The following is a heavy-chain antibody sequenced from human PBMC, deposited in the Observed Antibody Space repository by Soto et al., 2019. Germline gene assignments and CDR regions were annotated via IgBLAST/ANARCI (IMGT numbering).Heavy chain of an antibody. V-gene: IGHV4-4*07. CDR1: GGSISSYY. D-gene: IGHD3-22*01. J-gene: IGHJ6*02. CDR3: ARDSHYYDSSSPDQAYYYFGMDV. Sequence: SETLSLTCTVSGGSISSYYWSWIRQPAGKGLEWIGRIYTSGSTNYNPSLKSRVTMSVDTSKNQFSLKLSSVTAADTAVYYCARDSHYYDSSSPDQAYYYFGMDVWGQGTTVTVSS. CDR2: IYTSGST.